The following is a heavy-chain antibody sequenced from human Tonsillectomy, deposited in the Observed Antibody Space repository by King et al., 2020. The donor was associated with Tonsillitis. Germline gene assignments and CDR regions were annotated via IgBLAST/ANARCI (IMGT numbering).Heavy chain of an antibody. D-gene: IGHD3-3*01. Sequence: VQLVESGGGLVQPWGSLRLSCAASGFTFSSYWMSWVRQAPGKGLEWVANIKQDGSEKYYVDSVKGRFTISRDNAKNSLYLQMNSLRAEDTAVYYCARDWSSYYDHRWFDPWGQGTLVTVSS. V-gene: IGHV3-7*01. CDR2: IKQDGSEK. J-gene: IGHJ5*02. CDR1: GFTFSSYW. CDR3: ARDWSSYYDHRWFDP.